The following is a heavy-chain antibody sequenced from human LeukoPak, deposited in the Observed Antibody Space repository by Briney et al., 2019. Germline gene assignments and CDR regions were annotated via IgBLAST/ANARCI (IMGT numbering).Heavy chain of an antibody. CDR2: ISWNSNNI. CDR3: AKDISGDYAGPYDAFDI. CDR1: GFTFDDYA. J-gene: IGHJ3*02. D-gene: IGHD4-23*01. Sequence: QTGGSLRLSCAASGFTFDDYAMHWVRQAPGKGLEWVSGISWNSNNIGYADSVKGRFTISRDNAKNSLYLQMNSLRAEDTALYYCAKDISGDYAGPYDAFDIWGQGTMVTVSS. V-gene: IGHV3-9*01.